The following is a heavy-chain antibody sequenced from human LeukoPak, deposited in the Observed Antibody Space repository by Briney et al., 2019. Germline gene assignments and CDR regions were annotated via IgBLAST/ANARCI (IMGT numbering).Heavy chain of an antibody. CDR3: ATTMIVVVKERDSDY. CDR2: ISSSGSTI. V-gene: IGHV3-48*03. J-gene: IGHJ4*02. Sequence: GGSLRLSCAASGFTFSSYEMNWVRQAPGEGLEWVSYISSSGSTIYYADSVKGRFTISRDNAKNSLYLQMNSLRAEDTAVYYCATTMIVVVKERDSDYWGQGTLVTVSS. D-gene: IGHD3-22*01. CDR1: GFTFSSYE.